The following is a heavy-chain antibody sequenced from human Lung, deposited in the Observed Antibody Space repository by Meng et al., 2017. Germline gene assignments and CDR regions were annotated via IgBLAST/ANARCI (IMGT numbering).Heavy chain of an antibody. D-gene: IGHD3-22*01. Sequence: GEFLKISCKGSGYSFTSYWIGWVRQMLGKGLEWMGIIYPGDSDTRYSQSFQGQVTISADKSISTAYLQWSSLKASDTAMYYCARHTYYYDSSGYYFSGGLDYWGQGTLVTVSS. V-gene: IGHV5-51*01. CDR3: ARHTYYYDSSGYYFSGGLDY. CDR2: IYPGDSDT. CDR1: GYSFTSYW. J-gene: IGHJ4*02.